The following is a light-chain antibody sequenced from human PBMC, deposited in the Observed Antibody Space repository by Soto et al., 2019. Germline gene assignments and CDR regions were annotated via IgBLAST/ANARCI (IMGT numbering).Light chain of an antibody. CDR1: QSVSSN. CDR3: QQYNNWPPVT. CDR2: GAS. J-gene: IGKJ2*01. V-gene: IGKV3-15*01. Sequence: EIVMTQSPATLSVSPEERATLSCRASQSVSSNLAWYQQKPGQAPRLLIYGASTRATGIPARFSGSGSGTEFTLTISSLQSEDFAVYYCQQYNNWPPVTFVQGTKLEIK.